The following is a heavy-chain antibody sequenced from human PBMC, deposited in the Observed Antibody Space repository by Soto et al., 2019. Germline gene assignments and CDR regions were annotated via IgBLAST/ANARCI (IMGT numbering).Heavy chain of an antibody. V-gene: IGHV3-21*01. CDR3: ARSPVGDAFNV. Sequence: EVQLVESGGGLVKPGGSLRLSCAASGFTFSSYSMNWVRQAPGKGLEWFSSISSGSDYIFYADSVKGRFTISRDNDKSSLFLQMNSLTAADTAVYYWARSPVGDAFNVWGQGTVVTVSS. CDR2: ISSGSDYI. CDR1: GFTFSSYS. J-gene: IGHJ3*01.